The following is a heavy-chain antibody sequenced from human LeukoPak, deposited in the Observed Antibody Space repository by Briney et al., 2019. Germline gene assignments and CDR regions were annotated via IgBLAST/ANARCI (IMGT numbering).Heavy chain of an antibody. CDR2: VYYTGST. Sequence: PSETLSLTCSVSGGSVSNYYWSWIRQPPGKGLEWIGYVYYTGSTNYNPSLKSRVTMFEDKSKNQFSLKLSSVTAADTAVYYCARDRGSSDSRGYYYYYGMDVWGQGTTVTVSS. V-gene: IGHV4-59*02. CDR1: GGSVSNYY. D-gene: IGHD2-2*01. J-gene: IGHJ6*02. CDR3: ARDRGSSDSRGYYYYYGMDV.